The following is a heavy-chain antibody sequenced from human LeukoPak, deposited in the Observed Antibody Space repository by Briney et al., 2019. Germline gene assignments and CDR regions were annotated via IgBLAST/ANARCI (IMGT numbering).Heavy chain of an antibody. CDR3: ASSPTGYSSGWYEEGYFDY. Sequence: ASVKVSCKASGYTFTSYGISWVRQAPGQGLEWMGWISAYNGNTNYSQKHQGRVTMTTYTSTSTAYMELRSLRSDDTAVYYCASSPTGYSSGWYEEGYFDYWGQGTLVTVSS. J-gene: IGHJ4*02. CDR2: ISAYNGNT. CDR1: GYTFTSYG. D-gene: IGHD6-19*01. V-gene: IGHV1-18*04.